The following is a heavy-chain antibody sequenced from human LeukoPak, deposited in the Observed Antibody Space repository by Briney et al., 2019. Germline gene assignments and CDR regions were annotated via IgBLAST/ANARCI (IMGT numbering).Heavy chain of an antibody. J-gene: IGHJ4*02. V-gene: IGHV4-59*08. Sequence: SSETLSLTCTVSGGSISSFYWSWIRQPPGKKLEWIGYISYSGITNYNPSLKSRVTISVDTSKNQFSLRLSSVTAADTAVYYCATHRDYGDRGLDHWGQGTLVAVSS. CDR1: GGSISSFY. CDR2: ISYSGIT. D-gene: IGHD4-17*01. CDR3: ATHRDYGDRGLDH.